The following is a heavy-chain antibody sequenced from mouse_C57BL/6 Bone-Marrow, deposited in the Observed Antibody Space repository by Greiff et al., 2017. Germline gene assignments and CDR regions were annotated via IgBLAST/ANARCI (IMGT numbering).Heavy chain of an antibody. Sequence: QVQLQQPGAELVRPGSSVKLSCKASGYTFTSYWMHWVKQRPIQGLEWIGNIDPSDSETHYNQKFKDKATLTVDKSSSTAYMQLSSLPSEDSAVYYCATYYYGSRRYFDVWGTGTTVTVSS. CDR2: IDPSDSET. CDR3: ATYYYGSRRYFDV. D-gene: IGHD1-1*01. CDR1: GYTFTSYW. J-gene: IGHJ1*03. V-gene: IGHV1-52*01.